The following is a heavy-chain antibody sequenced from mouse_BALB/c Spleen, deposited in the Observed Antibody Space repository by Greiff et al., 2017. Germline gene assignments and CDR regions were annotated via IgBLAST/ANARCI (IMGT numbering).Heavy chain of an antibody. CDR3: ARERGSYYRYAMDY. CDR2: ISSGGST. CDR1: GFTFSSYA. D-gene: IGHD2-14*01. J-gene: IGHJ4*01. Sequence: EVQRVESGGGLVKPGGSLKLSCAASGFTFSSYAMSWVRQTPEKRLEWVASISSGGSTYYPDSVKGRFTISRDNARNILYLQMSSLRSEDTAMYYCARERGSYYRYAMDYWGQGTSVTVSS. V-gene: IGHV5-6-5*01.